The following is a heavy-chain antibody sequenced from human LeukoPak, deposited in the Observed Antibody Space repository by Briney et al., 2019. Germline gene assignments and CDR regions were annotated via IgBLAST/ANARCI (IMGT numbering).Heavy chain of an antibody. CDR3: ARTTTADY. D-gene: IGHD1-1*01. J-gene: IGHJ4*02. CDR1: GYTFSDYA. CDR2: INTNTGNP. Sequence: GASVKVSCKASGYTFSDYAMTWVRQAPGQGLEWTGWINTNTGNPTYAQGFTGRFVFSLDTSVSTAYLQISSLKGEDTAVYYCARTTTADYWGQGTLVTVSS. V-gene: IGHV7-4-1*02.